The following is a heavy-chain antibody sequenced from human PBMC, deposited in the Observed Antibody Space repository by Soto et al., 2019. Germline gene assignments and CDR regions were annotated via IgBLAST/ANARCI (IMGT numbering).Heavy chain of an antibody. Sequence: GESLKISCKGSGYSFTSYWIGWVRKMHGKGMEWMGIIYPGDSDTRYSPSFQGQVIISADTSISTAYLQWSSLKASDTAMYYCARLSSTPPVDYYYYMDVWGKGTTVTVSS. CDR2: IYPGDSDT. J-gene: IGHJ6*03. D-gene: IGHD2-15*01. V-gene: IGHV5-51*01. CDR3: ARLSSTPPVDYYYYMDV. CDR1: GYSFTSYW.